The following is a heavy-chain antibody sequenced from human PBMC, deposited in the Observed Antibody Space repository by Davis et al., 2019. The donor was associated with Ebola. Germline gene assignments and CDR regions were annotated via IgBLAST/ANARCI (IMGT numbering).Heavy chain of an antibody. V-gene: IGHV3-21*01. D-gene: IGHD5-12*01. Sequence: LSLTCAASGFTFTSYTMNWVRQAPGKGLEWVSSISSSSSYIYYADSVKGRFTISRDNVKNSLYLQMNSLRAEDTAVYYCARDSSGRGFDIWGQGTMVTVSS. CDR1: GFTFTSYT. J-gene: IGHJ3*02. CDR3: ARDSSGRGFDI. CDR2: ISSSSSYI.